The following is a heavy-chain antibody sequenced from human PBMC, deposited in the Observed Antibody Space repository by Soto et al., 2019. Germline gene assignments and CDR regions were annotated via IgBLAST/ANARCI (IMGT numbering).Heavy chain of an antibody. CDR1: GGSISSYY. V-gene: IGHV4-59*08. CDR3: ARHIAAAGPHAFDI. J-gene: IGHJ3*02. Sequence: SGTLSLTCTVSGGSISSYYWSWIRQPPGKGLEWIGYIYYSGSTNYNLSLKSRVTISVDTSKNQFSLKLSSVTAADTAVYYCARHIAAAGPHAFDIWGQGTMVTVSS. CDR2: IYYSGST. D-gene: IGHD6-13*01.